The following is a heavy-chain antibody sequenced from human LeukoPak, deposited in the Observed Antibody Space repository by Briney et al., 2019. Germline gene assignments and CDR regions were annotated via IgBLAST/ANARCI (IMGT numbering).Heavy chain of an antibody. J-gene: IGHJ2*01. Sequence: GASVKVSCKASGYTFTSYAMRWVRQAPGQRLEWMGWINAGHGNTNYSQKFQGRVTITRDTSASTAYMELSSLRSEDTAVYYCARSGRAVAAKTPATNWYVALGGRGTLVTVSS. V-gene: IGHV1-3*01. D-gene: IGHD6-19*01. CDR1: GYTFTSYA. CDR2: INAGHGNT. CDR3: ARSGRAVAAKTPATNWYVAL.